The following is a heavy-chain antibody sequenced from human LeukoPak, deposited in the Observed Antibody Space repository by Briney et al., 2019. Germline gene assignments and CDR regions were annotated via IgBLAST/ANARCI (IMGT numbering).Heavy chain of an antibody. Sequence: GGSLRLSCAASGFTFSSYWMTWIRRAPGKGLEWVANIKQDGSEKYYVDSVKGRFTISRDNAKNSLYLQMNSLRAEDTAVYYCARDAGGGYSCYDCWGQGTLVTVSS. CDR1: GFTFSSYW. J-gene: IGHJ4*02. D-gene: IGHD5-18*01. CDR3: ARDAGGGYSCYDC. V-gene: IGHV3-7*01. CDR2: IKQDGSEK.